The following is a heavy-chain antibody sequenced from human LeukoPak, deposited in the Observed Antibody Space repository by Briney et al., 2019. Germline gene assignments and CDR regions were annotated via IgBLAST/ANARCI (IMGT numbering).Heavy chain of an antibody. V-gene: IGHV3-9*01. CDR3: AKDLYRAVAGSIEC. D-gene: IGHD6-19*01. J-gene: IGHJ4*02. Sequence: GRSLRLSCVVSGFTFDDYAMHWVRPAPGKGLEWVSGISYNSGYTGYADSVKGRFTISRDNAKNSLFLQMNSLRAEDTALYYCAKDLYRAVAGSIECWGQGTLVTVSS. CDR1: GFTFDDYA. CDR2: ISYNSGYT.